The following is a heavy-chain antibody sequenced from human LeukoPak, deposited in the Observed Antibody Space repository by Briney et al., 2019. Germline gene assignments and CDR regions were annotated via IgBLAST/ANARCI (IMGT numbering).Heavy chain of an antibody. CDR2: IYYSGSP. J-gene: IGHJ6*04. V-gene: IGHV4-61*01. Sequence: SETLSLTCTVSGGSVSSISYYWSWIRQPPGKELEWIGYIYYSGSPNPNPSLKSRVTISLDTSKNQFSLKLNSVTAADTAVYYRVSSNPTVYHYNFYGMDVWGKGTTVIVSS. CDR1: GGSVSSISYY. CDR3: VSSNPTVYHYNFYGMDV. D-gene: IGHD1-14*01.